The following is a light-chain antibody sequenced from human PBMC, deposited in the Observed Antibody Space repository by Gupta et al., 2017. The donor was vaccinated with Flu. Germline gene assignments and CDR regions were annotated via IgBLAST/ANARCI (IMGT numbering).Light chain of an antibody. V-gene: IGLV2-18*01. CDR3: SLYTSSSTWV. CDR1: SSDVGSYNR. Sequence: QSALTQPPSVSGSPGQSVTISCTGTSSDVGSYNRVSWYQQPPGTPPKLMIYEVSNRPSGVPDRFSGSKSGNTASLTISGLQAEDEADYYCSLYTSSSTWVFGGGTKLTVL. CDR2: EVS. J-gene: IGLJ3*02.